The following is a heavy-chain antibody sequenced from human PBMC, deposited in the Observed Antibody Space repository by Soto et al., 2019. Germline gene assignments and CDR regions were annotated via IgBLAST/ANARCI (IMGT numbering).Heavy chain of an antibody. J-gene: IGHJ5*02. CDR3: TRGDL. V-gene: IGHV3-53*01. CDR2: MYSGGNS. CDR1: GFIVSSNY. Sequence: RGGSLRLSCAASGFIVSSNYMSWVRQAPGKGLEGVSTMYSGGNSYYVGSVKGRFTISRDISKNALYLHMNSQRAEDTAMYYCTRGDLWGQGTLVTVSS.